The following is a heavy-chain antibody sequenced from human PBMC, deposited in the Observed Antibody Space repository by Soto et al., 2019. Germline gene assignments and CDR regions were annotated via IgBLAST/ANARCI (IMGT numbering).Heavy chain of an antibody. V-gene: IGHV4-34*01. D-gene: IGHD3-3*01. CDR1: GWSFTGYY. J-gene: IGHJ4*02. CDR3: ARGLAYNFWSGKYYFDT. CDR2: ISQSGSP. Sequence: PSETLSLTSSVSGWSFTGYYWSWLRQPPGKGLEWIGDISQSGSPNYHPSLKSRVTISMYTSRIQFSLKLNSVSAADTAFYFCARGLAYNFWSGKYYFDTWGQGTLVTVSS.